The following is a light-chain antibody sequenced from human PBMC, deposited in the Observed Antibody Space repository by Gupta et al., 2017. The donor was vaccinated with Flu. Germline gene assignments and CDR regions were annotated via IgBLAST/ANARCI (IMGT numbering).Light chain of an antibody. CDR3: QQAYKSPPT. V-gene: IGKV1-39*01. J-gene: IGKJ1*01. CDR1: QSIYEY. CDR2: AAS. Sequence: PRSLSASVGDRVTITCRASQSIYEYVNWYQQKPGEAPRLLIYAASTLQGGVPSRFSGSGSGSAFTLTITSLQPEDLATYYCQQAYKSPPTFGQGTTV.